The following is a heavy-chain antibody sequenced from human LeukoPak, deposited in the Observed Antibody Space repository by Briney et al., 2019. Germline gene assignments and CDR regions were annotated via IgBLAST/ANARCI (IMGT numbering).Heavy chain of an antibody. D-gene: IGHD4-23*01. CDR3: ATDYAGNSLWYYYGLGV. CDR1: GFTFSHYS. J-gene: IGHJ6*02. Sequence: PGGSLRLSCAASGFTFSHYSMNWVRQAPGKGLEWVSSTSSDSRYIYYADSLKGRFTISRDNAKNSLYLQMNSLRAEDTAVYYCATDYAGNSLWYYYGLGVWGQGTTVTVSS. V-gene: IGHV3-21*01. CDR2: TSSDSRYI.